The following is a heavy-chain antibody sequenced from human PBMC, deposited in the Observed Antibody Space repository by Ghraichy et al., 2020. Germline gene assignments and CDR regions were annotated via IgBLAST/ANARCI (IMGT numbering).Heavy chain of an antibody. J-gene: IGHJ4*02. CDR2: IYYSGST. V-gene: IGHV4-31*03. CDR3: AREKSDIVATRYIDY. D-gene: IGHD5-12*01. Sequence: SLNISCTVSGGSISSGGYYWSWIRQHPGKGLEWIGYIYYSGSTYYNPSLKSRVTISVDTSKNQFSLKLSSVTAADTAVYYCAREKSDIVATRYIDYWGQGTLVTVSS. CDR1: GGSISSGGYY.